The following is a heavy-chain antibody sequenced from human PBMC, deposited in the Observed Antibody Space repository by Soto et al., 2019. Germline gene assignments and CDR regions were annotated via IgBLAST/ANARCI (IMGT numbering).Heavy chain of an antibody. D-gene: IGHD1-20*01. V-gene: IGHV1-8*01. CDR1: GYTFTSYD. J-gene: IGHJ4*02. Sequence: QVQLVQSGAEVRKPGASVKVSCKASGYTFTSYDINWLRQTTGQGLVWMGWMNPNSDNTTYAQNFQGSVTMTRNTSTYTAYMELRSLTSDDTAAYYCARVKYNLNVPDSFDSWGQGTMVTVSS. CDR3: ARVKYNLNVPDSFDS. CDR2: MNPNSDNT.